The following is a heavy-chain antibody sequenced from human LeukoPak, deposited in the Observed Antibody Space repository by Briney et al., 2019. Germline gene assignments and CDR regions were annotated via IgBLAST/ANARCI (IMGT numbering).Heavy chain of an antibody. V-gene: IGHV3-9*01. J-gene: IGHJ4*02. D-gene: IGHD2-2*01. Sequence: PGGSLRLSCAASGFTFDDYAMHWVRQAPGKGLEWVSGISWNSGGIGYADSVKGRFTISRDNAKNSLYLQMNSLRAEDTALYYCAKDMGYCSSTSCHQGFDYWGQGTLVTVSS. CDR1: GFTFDDYA. CDR3: AKDMGYCSSTSCHQGFDY. CDR2: ISWNSGGI.